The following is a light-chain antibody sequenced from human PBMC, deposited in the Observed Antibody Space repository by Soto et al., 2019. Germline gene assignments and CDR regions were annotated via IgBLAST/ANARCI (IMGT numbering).Light chain of an antibody. CDR1: TNGVGSYNL. CDR2: EVD. J-gene: IGLJ2*01. V-gene: IGLV2-23*02. Sequence: QSALTQPASGSGFPGQSITISCTGTTNGVGSYNLVSWYQHLPDKAPKLMVYEVDKRPAGVSNRFSGSKSGTTASLTISVLQAEDEADYYCCSYAGDSTFVVFGGGTQLTGL. CDR3: CSYAGDSTFVV.